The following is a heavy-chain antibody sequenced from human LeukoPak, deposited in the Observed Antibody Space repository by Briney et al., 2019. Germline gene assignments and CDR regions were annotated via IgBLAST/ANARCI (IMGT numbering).Heavy chain of an antibody. CDR3: ARDFEATTVTLHGVY. D-gene: IGHD4-17*01. Sequence: GGSLRLSCAASGFTFSNYAMHWVRQAPGKGLEWVAVISYDGSNKYYADSVKGRFTISRDNSKNTLYLQMNSLRAEDTAVYYCARDFEATTVTLHGVYWGQGTLVTVSS. CDR2: ISYDGSNK. CDR1: GFTFSNYA. V-gene: IGHV3-30*04. J-gene: IGHJ4*02.